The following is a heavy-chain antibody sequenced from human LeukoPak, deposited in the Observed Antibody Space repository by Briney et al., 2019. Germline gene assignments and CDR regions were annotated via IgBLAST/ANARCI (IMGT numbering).Heavy chain of an antibody. CDR3: AKGPYCSSTSCYWHDAFDI. D-gene: IGHD2-2*01. Sequence: GSLRLSCAASGFPFSSYAMSWVRQAPGKGLEWVSPISGSGGSTYYADSVKGRFTISRDNSKNTLYLQMNSLRAEDTAVYYCAKGPYCSSTSCYWHDAFDIWGQGTMVTVSS. CDR2: ISGSGGST. V-gene: IGHV3-23*01. J-gene: IGHJ3*02. CDR1: GFPFSSYA.